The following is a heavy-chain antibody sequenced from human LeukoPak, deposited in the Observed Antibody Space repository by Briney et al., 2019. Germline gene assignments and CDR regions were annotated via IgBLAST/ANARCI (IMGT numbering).Heavy chain of an antibody. V-gene: IGHV3-33*01. Sequence: GGSLRLSCAASGFTFSSYGMHWVRQAPGKGPEWVAVIWYDGSNKYYADSVKGRFTLSRDNSKNTLYLQMNSLRAEDTAVYYCARGPRKITPEYYFDYWGQGTLVTVSS. CDR1: GFTFSSYG. J-gene: IGHJ4*02. CDR2: IWYDGSNK. CDR3: ARGPRKITPEYYFDY. D-gene: IGHD4-23*01.